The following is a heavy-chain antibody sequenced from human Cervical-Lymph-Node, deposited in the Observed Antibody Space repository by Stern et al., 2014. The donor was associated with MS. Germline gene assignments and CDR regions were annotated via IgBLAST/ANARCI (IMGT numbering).Heavy chain of an antibody. Sequence: VQLVESGGGVIQPGGSLRLSCTASGFTVSRDYMTWVRQAPGKGLEWVSLITNVGSTFCTDSVKGRFTISRDDSKNTVYLHMTSLRAEDTAMYYCARDTSSPERSDWWGQGTLVTVSS. CDR2: ITNVGST. V-gene: IGHV3-53*01. J-gene: IGHJ4*02. CDR1: GFTVSRDY. CDR3: ARDTSSPERSDW. D-gene: IGHD1-1*01.